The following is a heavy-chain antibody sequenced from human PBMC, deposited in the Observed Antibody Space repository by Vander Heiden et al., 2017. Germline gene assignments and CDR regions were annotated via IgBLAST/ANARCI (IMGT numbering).Heavy chain of an antibody. CDR2: IYDSGST. J-gene: IGHJ5*02. Sequence: QVQLQESGPGLVKPSETLSLTCTVSGGSISRYYWSWIRQPPGEGLEWIGYIYDSGSTNYNPSLKSRVTISVDTSKNQFSLKLSSVTAADTAVYYCARDGWGYSSSSVDFWFDPWGQGTLVTVSS. D-gene: IGHD6-6*01. V-gene: IGHV4-59*01. CDR1: GGSISRYY. CDR3: ARDGWGYSSSSVDFWFDP.